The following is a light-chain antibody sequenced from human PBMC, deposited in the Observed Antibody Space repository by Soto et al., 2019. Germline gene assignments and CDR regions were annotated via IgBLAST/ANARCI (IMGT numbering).Light chain of an antibody. CDR1: QSVSSY. CDR3: QQRSNWPPIT. V-gene: IGKV3-11*01. Sequence: EIGLPQSPVTLSLAPGQRAPLSCRASQSVSSYLAWYQQKPGQAPRLLIYDASNRATGIPARFSGSGSGTDFTLTISSLEPEDFAVYYCQQRSNWPPITFGQGTRLEIK. J-gene: IGKJ5*01. CDR2: DAS.